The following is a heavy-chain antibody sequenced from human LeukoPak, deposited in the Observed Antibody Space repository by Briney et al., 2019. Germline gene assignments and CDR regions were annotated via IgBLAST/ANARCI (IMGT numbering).Heavy chain of an antibody. CDR3: TRDRSRAEDD. J-gene: IGHJ4*02. V-gene: IGHV3-7*01. D-gene: IGHD1-14*01. CDR1: GFTFSGHW. Sequence: PGGSLRLSCAASGFTFSGHWMSWVLQAPGQGLEWVANINQGGSDKYYVDSVKGRFTISRDNANNLLYLQMNSLRGEDTAVYYCTRDRSRAEDDWGQGTLVTVSS. CDR2: INQGGSDK.